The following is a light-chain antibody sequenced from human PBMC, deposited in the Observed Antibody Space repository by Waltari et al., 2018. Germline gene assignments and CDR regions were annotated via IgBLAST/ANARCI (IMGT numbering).Light chain of an antibody. J-gene: IGKJ4*01. Sequence: DIQMTQSPSSLSASVGDRVTITCRASQSISSYVNWYQQKPGKAPKLLIYAASSLQSGVPSRFSGSGSGTDFTLTISSLQPEDFATYYCQQSYSTPHFTFGGGTKVEIK. CDR3: QQSYSTPHFT. CDR2: AAS. CDR1: QSISSY. V-gene: IGKV1-39*01.